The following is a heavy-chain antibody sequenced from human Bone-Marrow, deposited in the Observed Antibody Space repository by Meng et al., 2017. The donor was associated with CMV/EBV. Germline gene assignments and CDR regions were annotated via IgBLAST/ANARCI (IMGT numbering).Heavy chain of an antibody. CDR3: ARVEYQLPYYYYYGMDV. V-gene: IGHV3-53*01. Sequence: GESLKISCAASGFTVSSNYMSWVRQAPGKGLEWVSVIYSGGSTYYADSVKGRFTISRDNSKNTLYLQMNSLRAEDTAVYYRARVEYQLPYYYYYGMDVWGQGTTVTVAS. CDR1: GFTVSSNY. D-gene: IGHD2-2*01. J-gene: IGHJ6*02. CDR2: IYSGGST.